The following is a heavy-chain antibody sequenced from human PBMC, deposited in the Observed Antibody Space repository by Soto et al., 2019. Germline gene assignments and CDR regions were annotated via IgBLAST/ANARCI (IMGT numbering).Heavy chain of an antibody. J-gene: IGHJ6*02. D-gene: IGHD3-10*01. CDR1: GGSISSYY. CDR2: TYYSGST. Sequence: QVQLQESGPGLVKPSETLSLTCTVYGGSISSYYWSWIRQPPGKGLEWIVYTYYSGSTNYNPSLKSRVTISVDTAKNQCSLKLRSVTAADTEVYHCARALGSRGPNYGMDVWGQWPTVTVSS. CDR3: ARALGSRGPNYGMDV. V-gene: IGHV4-59*01.